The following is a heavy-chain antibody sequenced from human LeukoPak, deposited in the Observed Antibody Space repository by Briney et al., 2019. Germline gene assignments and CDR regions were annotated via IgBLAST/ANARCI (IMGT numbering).Heavy chain of an antibody. V-gene: IGHV4-34*01. D-gene: IGHD2-15*01. CDR1: GGSFSGYY. CDR2: INHSGST. Sequence: PSETLSLTCAVYGGSFSGYYWSWIRQPPGKGLEWIGEINHSGSTNYNPSLKSRVTISVDTSKNQFSLKLSSVTAADTAVYYCARLRKGGLAFWGQGTMVTVSS. CDR3: ARLRKGGLAF. J-gene: IGHJ3*01.